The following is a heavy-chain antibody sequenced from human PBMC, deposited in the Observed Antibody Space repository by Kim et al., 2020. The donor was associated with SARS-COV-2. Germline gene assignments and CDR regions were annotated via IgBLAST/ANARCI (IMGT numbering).Heavy chain of an antibody. J-gene: IGHJ4*02. CDR1: GGSISSGGYY. CDR3: ARYDYGGNSGRAN. CDR2: IYYSGST. V-gene: IGHV4-31*03. Sequence: SETLSLTCTVSGGSISSGGYYWSWIRQHPGKGLEWIGYIYYSGSTYYNPSLKSRVTISVDTSKNQFSLKLSSVTAADTAVYYCARYDYGGNSGRANWGQGTLVTVSS. D-gene: IGHD4-17*01.